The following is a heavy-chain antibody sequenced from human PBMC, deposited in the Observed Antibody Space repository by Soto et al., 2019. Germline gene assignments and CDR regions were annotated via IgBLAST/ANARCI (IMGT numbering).Heavy chain of an antibody. Sequence: SETLSLNRSVAGGSISCCSSYWGWIRQPPGKGLEWIGSIYYSGSTYYNPSLKSRVTISVDTSKNQSSLKLSSVTAADTAVYYCAKAYFVWSSEQPYYFDYWGQGTLVTVSS. CDR1: GGSISCCSSY. D-gene: IGHD3-16*01. CDR2: IYYSGST. J-gene: IGHJ4*02. V-gene: IGHV4-39*01. CDR3: AKAYFVWSSEQPYYFDY.